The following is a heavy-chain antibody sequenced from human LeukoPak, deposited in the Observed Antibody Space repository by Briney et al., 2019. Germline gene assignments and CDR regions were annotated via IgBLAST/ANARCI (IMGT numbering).Heavy chain of an antibody. D-gene: IGHD4-23*01. Sequence: GGSLRLSCAASGFTVSSNYMSWVRQAPGKGLEWVSVIYSGGSTYYADSVKGRFTISRDNSKSTLYLQMNSLRAEDTAVYYCARDYGGNSEYAFDIWGQGTMVTVSS. CDR3: ARDYGGNSEYAFDI. J-gene: IGHJ3*02. V-gene: IGHV3-66*01. CDR2: IYSGGST. CDR1: GFTVSSNY.